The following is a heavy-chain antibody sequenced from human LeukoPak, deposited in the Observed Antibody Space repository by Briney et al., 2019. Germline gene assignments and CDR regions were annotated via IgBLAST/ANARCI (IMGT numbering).Heavy chain of an antibody. CDR2: INPGGGST. J-gene: IGHJ5*02. CDR1: GSTFTSYY. V-gene: IGHV1-46*01. Sequence: ASVKVSCKASGSTFTSYYIHWVRQAPGQGLEWMGIINPGGGSTSYAQKFQDRVTMTRDTATSTVQMELSSLRSEDTAVYYCAKDLRWDHPGFDPWGQGTLVIVSS. D-gene: IGHD4-23*01. CDR3: AKDLRWDHPGFDP.